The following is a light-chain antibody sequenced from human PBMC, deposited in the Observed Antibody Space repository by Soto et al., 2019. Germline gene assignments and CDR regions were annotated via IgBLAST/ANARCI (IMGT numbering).Light chain of an antibody. CDR1: QSVSSNF. Sequence: EIVLTQSPGSLSLSPGEGATLFCRASQSVSSNFFAWYQQKPGQAPRLLINGASTRATGIPDRFSGSGSGTDFTLTSSRLEPEDFAVYCCQQYASSVTFGQGTKVEIK. CDR3: QQYASSVT. CDR2: GAS. V-gene: IGKV3-20*01. J-gene: IGKJ1*01.